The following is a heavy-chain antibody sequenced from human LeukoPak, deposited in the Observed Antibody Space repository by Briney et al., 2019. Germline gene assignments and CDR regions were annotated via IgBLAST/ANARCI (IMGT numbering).Heavy chain of an antibody. CDR1: GGSFSDYY. D-gene: IGHD4-17*01. CDR2: ISHSGST. Sequence: PSETLSLTCAVYGGSFSDYYWSWIRQPPGKGLEWIGEISHSGSTNYKPSLKSRVTISADTSKNQFSLKLSSVTAADTAVYYCARDGHYGPTAPWGQGTLVTVSS. J-gene: IGHJ5*02. CDR3: ARDGHYGPTAP. V-gene: IGHV4-34*01.